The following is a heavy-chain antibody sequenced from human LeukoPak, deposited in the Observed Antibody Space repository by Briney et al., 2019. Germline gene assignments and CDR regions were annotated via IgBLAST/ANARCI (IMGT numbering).Heavy chain of an antibody. V-gene: IGHV4-59*08. CDR1: GGSISSYY. J-gene: IGHJ4*02. CDR3: ARRDYYDSSGYLFDY. Sequence: SETLSLTCTVSGGSISSYYWSWIRQPPGKGLEWIGYIYYSGSTNYNPSLKSRVTISVGTSKNQFSLKLSSVTAADTAVYYCARRDYYDSSGYLFDYWGQGTLVTVSS. CDR2: IYYSGST. D-gene: IGHD3-22*01.